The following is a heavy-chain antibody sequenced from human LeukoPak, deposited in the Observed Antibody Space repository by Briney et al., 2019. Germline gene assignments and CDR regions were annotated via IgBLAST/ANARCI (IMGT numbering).Heavy chain of an antibody. D-gene: IGHD4-11*01. V-gene: IGHV3-21*01. Sequence: GGSLRLSCAASGFTVSSNEMSWVRQAPGKGLEWVSSISSSSSYIYYADSVKGRFTISRDNAKKSLYLQMNSLRAEDTAVYYCARGYSNYGYVFDIWGQGTMVTVSS. CDR1: GFTVSSNE. CDR3: ARGYSNYGYVFDI. J-gene: IGHJ3*02. CDR2: ISSSSSYI.